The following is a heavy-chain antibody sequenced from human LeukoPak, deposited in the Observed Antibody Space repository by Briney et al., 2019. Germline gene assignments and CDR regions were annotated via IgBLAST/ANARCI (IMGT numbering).Heavy chain of an antibody. CDR3: AKDSVRYSSGWYFDDY. J-gene: IGHJ4*02. CDR1: GFTFSGYA. D-gene: IGHD6-19*01. Sequence: GGSLRLSCAASGFTFSGYAMSWVRQAPGKGLEWVSAISGSGGSTYYADSVKGRFTISRDNSKNTLYLQMNSLRAEDTAVYYCAKDSVRYSSGWYFDDYWGQGTLVTVSS. CDR2: ISGSGGST. V-gene: IGHV3-23*01.